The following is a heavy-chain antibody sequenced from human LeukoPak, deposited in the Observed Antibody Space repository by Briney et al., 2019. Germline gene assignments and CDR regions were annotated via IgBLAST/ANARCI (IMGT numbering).Heavy chain of an antibody. CDR2: ISWNSGSI. J-gene: IGHJ4*02. V-gene: IGHV3-9*01. CDR1: GFTFDDYA. CDR3: AKTKSGRDRYFDY. Sequence: PGGSLRLSCAASGFTFDDYAMHWVRHAPGKGLEWVSGISWNSGSIGYADSVKGRFTISRDNAKNSLYLQMNSLRAEDTALYYCAKTKSGRDRYFDYWGQGTLVTVSS. D-gene: IGHD1-26*01.